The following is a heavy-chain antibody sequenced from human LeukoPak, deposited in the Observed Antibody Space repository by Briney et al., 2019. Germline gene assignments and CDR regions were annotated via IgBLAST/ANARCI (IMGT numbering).Heavy chain of an antibody. CDR2: ISYDGSNK. Sequence: GGSLRLSCAASGFTFSSYAMHWVRQAPGKGLEWVAVISYDGSNKYYADSVKGRFTISRDNSKNTLYLQMNSLRAEDTAVYYCASLQLADYWGQGTLVTVSS. CDR1: GFTFSSYA. V-gene: IGHV3-30*04. CDR3: ASLQLADY. J-gene: IGHJ4*02. D-gene: IGHD6-13*01.